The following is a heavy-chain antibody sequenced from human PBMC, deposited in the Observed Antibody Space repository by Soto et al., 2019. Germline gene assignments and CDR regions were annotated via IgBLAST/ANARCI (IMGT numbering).Heavy chain of an antibody. D-gene: IGHD3-10*01. J-gene: IGHJ3*02. CDR2: IKSKADGGTT. CDR1: GFTFSNFW. V-gene: IGHV3-15*07. Sequence: GGSLRLSCAGSGFTFSNFWMNWVRQAPGKGLEWVGRIKSKADGGTTDYTAPVKGRFTISRDNAKNTLYLQMNSLRVEDTAVYFCVRDRGYPDSFDIWGPGTLVTVS. CDR3: VRDRGYPDSFDI.